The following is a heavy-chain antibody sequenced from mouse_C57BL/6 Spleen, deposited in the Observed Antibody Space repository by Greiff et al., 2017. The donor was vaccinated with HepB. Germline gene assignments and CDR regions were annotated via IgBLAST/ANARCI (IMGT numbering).Heavy chain of an antibody. Sequence: EVQLQQSGAELVRPGASVKLSCTASGFNIKDDYMHWVKQRPEQGLEWIGWIDPENGDTEYAAKFQGKATITADTSSNTAYLPLSSLTSEDTAVYYCTGGRDYGCYCDVWGTGTTVTVSS. J-gene: IGHJ1*03. V-gene: IGHV14-4*01. D-gene: IGHD1-1*02. CDR2: IDPENGDT. CDR1: GFNIKDDY. CDR3: TGGRDYGCYCDV.